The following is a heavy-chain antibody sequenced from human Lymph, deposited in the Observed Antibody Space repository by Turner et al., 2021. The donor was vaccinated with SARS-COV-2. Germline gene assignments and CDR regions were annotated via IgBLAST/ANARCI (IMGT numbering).Heavy chain of an antibody. Sequence: EVRLVQSGAEVKKPGESLKISCKGSGYPFTSYWLRWVLPLPGRGLGWMGIIYPGDSDTRYSPSFQGQVTISADKSNSTAYLQWSSLKASDTAMYYCARREWGGSLGHIDYWGQGTLVTVSS. CDR1: GYPFTSYW. V-gene: IGHV5-51*01. J-gene: IGHJ4*02. CDR2: IYPGDSDT. CDR3: ARREWGGSLGHIDY. D-gene: IGHD3-3*01.